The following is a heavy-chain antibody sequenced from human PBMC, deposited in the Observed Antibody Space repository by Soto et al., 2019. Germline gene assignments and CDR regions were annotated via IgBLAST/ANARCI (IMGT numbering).Heavy chain of an antibody. V-gene: IGHV3-23*01. CDR3: ARGPRAPPPHDYGMDV. CDR1: GFTFSSHV. Sequence: GGSLRLSCAASGFTFSSHVMNWVRQAPGKGLEWVAAISGGGGTTYYGDSVEGRFTMSRDNSKNTLYLQMNSLRADDTAVYYCARGPRAPPPHDYGMDVWGQGTTVTVSS. J-gene: IGHJ6*02. CDR2: ISGGGGTT.